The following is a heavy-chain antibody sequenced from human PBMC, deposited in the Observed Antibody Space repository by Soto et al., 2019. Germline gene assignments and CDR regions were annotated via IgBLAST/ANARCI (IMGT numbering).Heavy chain of an antibody. V-gene: IGHV1-18*01. CDR1: GYTFFSYG. CDR2: ISAYNGNT. D-gene: IGHD2-15*01. J-gene: IGHJ5*02. Sequence: GAAVKVSCKASGYTFFSYGITWVRQAPGQGLEWMGWISAYNGNTNYAQKLQGRVTMSTDTSTNTAYMDLTSLRSDDTAVYYCARXAGRGGSGTYYPNWFDPWGQGTPVTVSS. CDR3: ARXAGRGGSGTYYPNWFDP.